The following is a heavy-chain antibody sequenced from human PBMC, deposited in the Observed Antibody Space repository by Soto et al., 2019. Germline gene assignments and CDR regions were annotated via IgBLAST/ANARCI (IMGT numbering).Heavy chain of an antibody. CDR3: ARGSRRITIFGVVFTFDY. CDR2: INHSGST. Sequence: SETLSLTCAVYGGSFSGYYWSWIRQPPGKGLEWIGEINHSGSTNYNPSLKSRVTISVDTSKNQFSLKLSSVTAADTAVYYCARGSRRITIFGVVFTFDYWGQGTLVTVSS. CDR1: GGSFSGYY. D-gene: IGHD3-3*01. J-gene: IGHJ4*02. V-gene: IGHV4-34*01.